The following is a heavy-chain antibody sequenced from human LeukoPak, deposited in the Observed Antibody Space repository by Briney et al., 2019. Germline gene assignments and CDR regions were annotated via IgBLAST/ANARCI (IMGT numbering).Heavy chain of an antibody. D-gene: IGHD4-11*01. J-gene: IGHJ5*02. CDR1: GYTFTSYG. V-gene: IGHV1-8*03. CDR2: MNPNSGNT. Sequence: ASVKVSCKASGYTFTSYGISWVRQATGQGLEWMGWMNPNSGNTGYAQKFQGRVTITRNTSISTAYMELSSLRSEDTAVYYCARRAITVIRYNWFDPWGQGTLVTVSS. CDR3: ARRAITVIRYNWFDP.